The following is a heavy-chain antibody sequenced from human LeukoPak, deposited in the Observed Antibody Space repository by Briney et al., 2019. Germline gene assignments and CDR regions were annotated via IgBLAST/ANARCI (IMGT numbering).Heavy chain of an antibody. CDR2: IIPIFGTA. V-gene: IGHV1-69*13. D-gene: IGHD5-18*01. Sequence: SVKVSCKASGGTFSSYAISWVRQAPGQGLEWMGGIIPIFGTANYAQKFQGRVTITADESTSTAYMELSSLRSEDTAMYYCARGYSYGYAPYWGQGTLVTVSS. J-gene: IGHJ4*02. CDR3: ARGYSYGYAPY. CDR1: GGTFSSYA.